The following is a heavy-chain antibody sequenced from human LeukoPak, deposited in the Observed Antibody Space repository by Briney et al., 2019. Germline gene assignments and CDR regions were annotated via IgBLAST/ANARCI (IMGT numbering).Heavy chain of an antibody. CDR1: GFTFSSYW. CDR2: INSDGSST. J-gene: IGHJ6*03. CDR3: AKDAAYYYYMDV. V-gene: IGHV3-74*01. Sequence: GGSLRLSCAASGFTFSSYWMHWVRQAPGKGLVWVSRINSDGSSTSYADSVKGRFTISRDNAKNTLYLQMNSLRAEDTAVYYCAKDAAYYYYMDVWGKGTTVTVSS. D-gene: IGHD2-15*01.